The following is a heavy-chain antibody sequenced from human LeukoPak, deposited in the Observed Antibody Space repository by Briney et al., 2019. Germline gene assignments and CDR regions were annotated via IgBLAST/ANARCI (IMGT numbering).Heavy chain of an antibody. CDR2: IYHSGST. J-gene: IGHJ3*02. CDR1: GGSISSGGYS. Sequence: SQTLSLTCAVSGGSISSGGYSWSWIRQPPGKGLEWIGYIYHSGSTYYNPSLKSRVTISVDRSKNQFSLKLSSVTAADTAVCYCARATSSAFDIWGQGTMVTVSS. V-gene: IGHV4-30-2*01. CDR3: ARATSSAFDI. D-gene: IGHD3-16*01.